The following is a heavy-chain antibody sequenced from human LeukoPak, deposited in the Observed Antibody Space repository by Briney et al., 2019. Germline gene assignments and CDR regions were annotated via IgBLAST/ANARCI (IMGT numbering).Heavy chain of an antibody. CDR2: INHSGST. V-gene: IGHV4-34*01. CDR3: ALRSGPFDY. D-gene: IGHD3-3*01. J-gene: IGHJ4*02. Sequence: SETLSLTCAVYGGSFSGYYWSWIRQPPGKGLEWIGEINHSGSTNYNPSLKSRVTISVDTSKNQFSLKLSSVTAVDTAVYYCALRSGPFDYWGQGTLVTVSS. CDR1: GGSFSGYY.